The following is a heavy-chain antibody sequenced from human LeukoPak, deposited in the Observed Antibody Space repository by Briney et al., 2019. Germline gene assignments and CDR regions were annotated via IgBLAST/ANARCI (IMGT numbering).Heavy chain of an antibody. CDR1: GFTFSNYW. D-gene: IGHD2-15*01. CDR2: IKQDGSDK. Sequence: SGESLTLSCIASGFTFSNYWMSWVRQAPGKGLEWVANIKQDGSDKNYIASEKGRFSISRDNAKSSLNLQMHNLRAEDTAVYYCATTQTFDYWGQGTLVTVSS. V-gene: IGHV3-7*03. CDR3: ATTQTFDY. J-gene: IGHJ4*02.